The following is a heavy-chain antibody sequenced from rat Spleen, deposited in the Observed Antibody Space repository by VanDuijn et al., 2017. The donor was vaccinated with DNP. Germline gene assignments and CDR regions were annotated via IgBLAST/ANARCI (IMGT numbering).Heavy chain of an antibody. CDR3: TRRSNYWNFDF. Sequence: EVQLVESGGGLVQPGTSLKLSCAASGFTFSNYGFHWIRQAPTKGLEWVSSISPRHNIVHYRDSVKGRFTISRDNAEGTLYLQMDSLKSEDTATYYCTRRSNYWNFDFWGPGTMVTVSS. V-gene: IGHV5-19*01. D-gene: IGHD3-7*01. CDR2: ISPRHNIV. J-gene: IGHJ1*01. CDR1: GFTFSNYG.